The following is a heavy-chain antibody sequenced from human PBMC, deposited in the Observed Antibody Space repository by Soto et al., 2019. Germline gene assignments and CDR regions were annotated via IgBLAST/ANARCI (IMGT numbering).Heavy chain of an antibody. V-gene: IGHV3-48*02. J-gene: IGHJ4*02. Sequence: AGGSLRLSCAASGFTFSSYSMNWVRQAPGKGLEWVSYISSSSSTIYYADSVKGRFTISRDNAKNSLYLQMNSLRDEDTAVYYCARLPYNYYDSSGYYAYFDYWGQGTLVTVSS. CDR3: ARLPYNYYDSSGYYAYFDY. CDR1: GFTFSSYS. D-gene: IGHD3-22*01. CDR2: ISSSSSTI.